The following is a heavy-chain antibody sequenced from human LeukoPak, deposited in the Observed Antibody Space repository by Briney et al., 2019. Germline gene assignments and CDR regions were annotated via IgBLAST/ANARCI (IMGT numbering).Heavy chain of an antibody. Sequence: ASVKVSCKASGYTFPSYFMHWVRQAPGQGLEWMGIINPTGGSTTYAQKFQGRVTMTRDTSTSTVYMGLSSLRSDDTAVYYCARTAARRFDYWGQGTLVTVFS. CDR3: ARTAARRFDY. J-gene: IGHJ4*02. CDR1: GYTFPSYF. V-gene: IGHV1-46*01. D-gene: IGHD6-6*01. CDR2: INPTGGST.